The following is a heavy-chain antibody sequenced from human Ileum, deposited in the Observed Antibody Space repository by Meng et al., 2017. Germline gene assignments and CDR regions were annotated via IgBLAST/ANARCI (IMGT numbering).Heavy chain of an antibody. J-gene: IGHJ4*02. D-gene: IGHD4-23*01. CDR3: ARYILRWGYYFDY. CDR2: IDHSGST. CDR1: CRSISRSNW. Sequence: LERRGPGRWTLSGPLSLTRAVSCRSISRSNWWIWVRQPPGEGLEWIGEIDHSGSTNYNPSLKSRVTISVDKSKNQFSLKLSSVTAADTAVYYCARYILRWGYYFDYWGQGTLVTVSS. V-gene: IGHV4-4*02.